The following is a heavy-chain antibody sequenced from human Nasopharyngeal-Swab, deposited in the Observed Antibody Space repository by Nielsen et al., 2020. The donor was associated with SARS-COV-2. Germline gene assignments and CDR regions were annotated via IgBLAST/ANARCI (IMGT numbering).Heavy chain of an antibody. CDR1: GGSISSSSYY. Sequence: SETLSLTCTVSGGSISSSSYYWGWIRQPPGKGLEWIGSIYYSGSTYYNPSLKSRVTISVDTSKNQFSLKLSSVTAADTAVYYCARHGTTWGNWNYAGDAFGIWGQGTMVTVSS. J-gene: IGHJ3*02. V-gene: IGHV4-39*01. D-gene: IGHD1-7*01. CDR2: IYYSGST. CDR3: ARHGTTWGNWNYAGDAFGI.